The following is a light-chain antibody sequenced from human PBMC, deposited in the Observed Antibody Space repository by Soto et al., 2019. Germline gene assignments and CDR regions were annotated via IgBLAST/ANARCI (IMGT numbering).Light chain of an antibody. CDR1: SSDVGGYNY. CDR3: SSYTSSSTLVV. J-gene: IGLJ2*01. V-gene: IGLV2-14*01. CDR2: YVS. Sequence: QSALTQPASVSGSPGQSITISCTGTSSDVGGYNYVSWYQQHPGKAPKLMIYYVSNRPSGVSNRFSGSKSGNTASLTISGLQAEDEGDYYCSSYTSSSTLVVFGGGTKLTVL.